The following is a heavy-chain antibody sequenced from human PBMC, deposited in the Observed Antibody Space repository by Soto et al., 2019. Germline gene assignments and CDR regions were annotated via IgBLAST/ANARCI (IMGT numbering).Heavy chain of an antibody. J-gene: IGHJ4*02. CDR2: ISYDGSNK. D-gene: IGHD4-17*01. CDR1: GFTFSSYA. Sequence: QVQLVESGGGVVQPGRSLSLSCAASGFTFSSYAMHWVRQAPGKGLEWVAVISYDGSNKYYADSVKGRFTISRDNSKNTLYLQMNSLRAEDTAVYYCARAPVPYGDYGGYFDYWGQGTLVTVSS. V-gene: IGHV3-30-3*01. CDR3: ARAPVPYGDYGGYFDY.